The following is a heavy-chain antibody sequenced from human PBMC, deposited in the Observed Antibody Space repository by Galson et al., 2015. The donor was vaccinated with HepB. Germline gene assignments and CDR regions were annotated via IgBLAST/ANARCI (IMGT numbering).Heavy chain of an antibody. D-gene: IGHD3-22*01. V-gene: IGHV1-24*01. CDR3: ATLFLYYYDSSGYYHNWFDP. CDR2: FDPEDGET. J-gene: IGHJ5*02. CDR1: GYTLTELS. Sequence: SVKVSCKVSGYTLTELSMHWVRQAPGKGLEWMGGFDPEDGETIYAQKFQGRVTMTEDTSTDTAYMELSSLRSEDTAVYYCATLFLYYYDSSGYYHNWFDPWGQGTLVTVSS.